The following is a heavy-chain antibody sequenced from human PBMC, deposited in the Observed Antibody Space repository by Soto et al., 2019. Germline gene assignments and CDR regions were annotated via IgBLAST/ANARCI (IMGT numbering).Heavy chain of an antibody. CDR1: GVTFSSDA. Sequence: PVVSLRLSCAASGVTFSSDAMVWVRQAPGKGLEWVSTITANSGSTAYGDSVKGRFTISRDNSKSTLYLQMNSLRVEDTAAYYCAKSPEWPNRYFDYWGQGTLVTVSS. D-gene: IGHD3-3*01. CDR3: AKSPEWPNRYFDY. V-gene: IGHV3-23*01. CDR2: ITANSGST. J-gene: IGHJ4*02.